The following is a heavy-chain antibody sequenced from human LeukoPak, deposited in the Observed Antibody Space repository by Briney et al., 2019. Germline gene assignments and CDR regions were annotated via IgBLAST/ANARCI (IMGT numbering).Heavy chain of an antibody. J-gene: IGHJ3*02. D-gene: IGHD2-2*01. CDR2: FVPEDGET. V-gene: IGHV1-24*01. CDR3: AGDVLGYCSSTSCLNDAFDI. CDR1: GYTLTELS. Sequence: ASVKVSCKVSGYTLTELSMHWVRQAPGKGREWMGGFVPEDGETIYAQKFQGRGTMTEDTSTDTAYMELSSLRSDDTAVYYCAGDVLGYCSSTSCLNDAFDIWGQGTMVTVSS.